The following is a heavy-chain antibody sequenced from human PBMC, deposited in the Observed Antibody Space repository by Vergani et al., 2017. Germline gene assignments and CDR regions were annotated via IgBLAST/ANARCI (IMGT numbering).Heavy chain of an antibody. CDR1: GFTFSDYY. CDR2: ISSSGSTI. CDR3: ARDLYYYDSSRYLDY. D-gene: IGHD3-22*01. J-gene: IGHJ4*02. V-gene: IGHV3-11*01. Sequence: QVKLVESGGGLVKPGGSLRLSCAASGFTFSDYYMSWIRQAPAKGLEGVSYISSSGSTIYYADSVKGRFTISRDNAKNSLYLQMNSLRAEDTAVYYCARDLYYYDSSRYLDYWGQGTLVTVSS.